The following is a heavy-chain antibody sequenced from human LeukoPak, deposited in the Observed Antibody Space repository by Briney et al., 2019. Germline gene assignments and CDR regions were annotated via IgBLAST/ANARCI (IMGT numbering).Heavy chain of an antibody. CDR1: GYTFTSYG. Sequence: ASVKVSCKASGYTFTSYGISWVRQAPGQGLEWMGWISAYNGNTNYAQKLQGRVTMTTDTSTSTAYMELRSLRSDDTAVYYCARGSIVVVAAVIHYYYYYYGMDVWGQGTTVTVSS. D-gene: IGHD2-2*02. J-gene: IGHJ6*02. CDR2: ISAYNGNT. CDR3: ARGSIVVVAAVIHYYYYYYGMDV. V-gene: IGHV1-18*01.